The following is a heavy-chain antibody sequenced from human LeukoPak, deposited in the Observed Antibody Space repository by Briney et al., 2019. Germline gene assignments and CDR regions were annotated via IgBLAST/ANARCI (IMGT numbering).Heavy chain of an antibody. CDR2: LYYGGST. V-gene: IGHV4-59*01. CDR1: GVPISSNH. J-gene: IGHJ3*02. CDR3: ARGISGNYYAVDI. Sequence: SETLSLPCSVSGVPISSNHWSWIRQPPGKELEWFGYLYYGGSTNYNPSLKSRVTISVDTSKDQFSLNLTPVTAADTAVYYCARGISGNYYAVDIWGQGTMVTVSS. D-gene: IGHD4-23*01.